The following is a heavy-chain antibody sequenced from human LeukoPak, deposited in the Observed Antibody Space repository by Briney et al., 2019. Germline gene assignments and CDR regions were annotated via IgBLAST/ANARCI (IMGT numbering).Heavy chain of an antibody. V-gene: IGHV4-4*07. CDR3: ARVEVGATNWFDP. D-gene: IGHD1-26*01. J-gene: IGHJ5*02. CDR2: IYTSGST. CDR1: GGSISSYY. Sequence: SETLSLTXTVSGGSISSYYWSWIWQPAGKGLEWIGRIYTSGSTNYNPSLKSRVTMSVDTSKNQFSLKLSSVTAADTAVYYSARVEVGATNWFDPWGQGTLVTVSS.